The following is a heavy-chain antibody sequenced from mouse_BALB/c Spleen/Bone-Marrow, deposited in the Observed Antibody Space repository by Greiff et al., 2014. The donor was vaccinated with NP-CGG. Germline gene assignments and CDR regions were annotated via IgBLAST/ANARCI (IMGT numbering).Heavy chain of an antibody. CDR1: GISITTGNYR. V-gene: IGHV3-5*02. CDR2: IYYSGTI. D-gene: IGHD1-1*02. CDR3: ALWGNSFDY. J-gene: IGHJ2*02. Sequence: DVKLQESGPGLVKPSQTVSLTCTVTGISITTGNYRWSWIRQFPGNKLEWIGYIYYSGTITYNPSLTSRTTITRDTSKNQFFLEMNSLTAEDTATYGCALWGNSFDYWGQGTSVTVSS.